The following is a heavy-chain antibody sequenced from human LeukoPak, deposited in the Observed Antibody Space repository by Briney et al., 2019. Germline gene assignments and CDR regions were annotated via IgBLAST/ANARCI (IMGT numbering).Heavy chain of an antibody. D-gene: IGHD3-10*01. CDR3: VNNRGYGWFDP. J-gene: IGHJ5*02. CDR1: GGSISNYY. V-gene: IGHV4-59*01. Sequence: KPSETLSLPCPVSGGSISNYYWSWIRLPPGKGLEWIGYISFTGSTDYNPSLRSRVPISVDTSRNQFSLMLSSVTAADTAVYYCVNNRGYGWFDPWGEGTLVTVSS. CDR2: ISFTGST.